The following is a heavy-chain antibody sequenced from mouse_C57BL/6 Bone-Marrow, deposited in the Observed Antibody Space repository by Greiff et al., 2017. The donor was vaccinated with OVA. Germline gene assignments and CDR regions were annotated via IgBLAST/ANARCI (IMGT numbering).Heavy chain of an antibody. D-gene: IGHD2-1*01. V-gene: IGHV1-69*01. CDR3: ARGDIYYGNYLYYYAMDY. CDR1: GYTFTSYW. J-gene: IGHJ4*01. CDR2: IDPSDSYT. Sequence: QVQLQQPGAELVMPGALVKLSCKASGYTFTSYWMHWVKQRPGQGLEWIGEIDPSDSYTNYNQKFKGKSTLTVDKSSSTAYMQLSSLTSEDSAVYYCARGDIYYGNYLYYYAMDYWGQGTSVTVSS.